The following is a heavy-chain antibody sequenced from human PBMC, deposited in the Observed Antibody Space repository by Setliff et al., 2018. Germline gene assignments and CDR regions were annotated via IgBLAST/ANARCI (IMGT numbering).Heavy chain of an antibody. V-gene: IGHV3-48*01. J-gene: IGHJ6*03. D-gene: IGHD3-22*01. CDR3: ARLALTGYDSSGYYYALEYYYYMDV. Sequence: PGGSLRLSCVTSGFSFSNHGMTWVRQAPGKGLEWISYISTSSGTRYYADSVKGRFTISRDNANQSLYLQMNSLRAEDTAVYYCARLALTGYDSSGYYYALEYYYYMDVWGKGTTVTVSS. CDR2: ISTSSGTR. CDR1: GFSFSNHG.